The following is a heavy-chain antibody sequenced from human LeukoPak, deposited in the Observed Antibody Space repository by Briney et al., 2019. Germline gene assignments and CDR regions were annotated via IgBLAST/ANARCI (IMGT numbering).Heavy chain of an antibody. CDR3: ARVGVGATGYYYYYMDV. J-gene: IGHJ6*03. CDR1: GGSISSYY. V-gene: IGHV4-59*01. CDR2: IYYSGST. Sequence: SETLSLTCTVSGGSISSYYWSWIRQPPGKGLEWIGYIYYSGSTNYNPSLKSRVTISVDTSKNQFSLKLSSVTAADTAVYYCARVGVGATGYYYYYMDVWGKGTTVTISS. D-gene: IGHD1-26*01.